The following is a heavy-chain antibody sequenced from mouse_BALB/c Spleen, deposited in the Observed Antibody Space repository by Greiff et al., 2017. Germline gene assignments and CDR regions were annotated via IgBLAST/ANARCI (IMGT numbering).Heavy chain of an antibody. CDR3: ARAGGYLYYYAMDY. CDR2: INPYNDGT. Sequence: VQLKESGPELVKPGASVKMSCKASGYTFTSYVMHWVKQKPGQGLEWIGYINPYNDGTKYNEKFKGKATLTSDKSSSTAYMELSSLTSEDSAVYYCARAGGYLYYYAMDYWGQGTSVTVSS. V-gene: IGHV1-14*01. D-gene: IGHD2-2*01. J-gene: IGHJ4*01. CDR1: GYTFTSYV.